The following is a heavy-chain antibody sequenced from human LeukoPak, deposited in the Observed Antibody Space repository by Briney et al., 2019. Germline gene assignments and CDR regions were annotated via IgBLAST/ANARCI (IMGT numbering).Heavy chain of an antibody. CDR3: AKCGDVWWLRELDY. D-gene: IGHD5-12*01. Sequence: GGSLRLSCSASGFTFSKYAMHWVRQAPGKGLEFVSGINDDWGTTDYADSVKGRFTISRDNSKNTLYLQMNSLRAEDTAVYYCAKCGDVWWLRELDYWGQGTLVTVSS. CDR1: GFTFSKYA. V-gene: IGHV3-64*04. CDR2: INDDWGTT. J-gene: IGHJ4*02.